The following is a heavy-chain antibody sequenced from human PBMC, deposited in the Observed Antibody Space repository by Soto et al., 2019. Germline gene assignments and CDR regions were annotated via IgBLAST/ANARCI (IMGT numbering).Heavy chain of an antibody. J-gene: IGHJ3*02. Sequence: QVQLVQSGAEVKKPGSSVKISCKASGGTFSSYASSWVRQAPGQGLEWMGGIIPIFGTANYAQEFQGRVTSTADETTSTANRELSSLRTEDTAVYYCAKDCSGSSCDNDAFDIWGQGTMGTVSS. CDR3: AKDCSGSSCDNDAFDI. V-gene: IGHV1-69*01. CDR1: GGTFSSYA. CDR2: IIPIFGTA. D-gene: IGHD2-15*01.